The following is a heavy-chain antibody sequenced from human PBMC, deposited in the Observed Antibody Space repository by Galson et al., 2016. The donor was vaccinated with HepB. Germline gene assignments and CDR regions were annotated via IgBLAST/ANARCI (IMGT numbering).Heavy chain of an antibody. D-gene: IGHD2/OR15-2a*01. CDR2: DSMDGRRK. V-gene: IGHV3-30*18. CDR1: GFTFSGYG. J-gene: IGHJ4*02. Sequence: SLRLSCAASGFTFSGYGMHWVRQAPGKGLEWLAADSMDGRRKFYADSVKGRFTISRDNSNNMLFLQMSSLRTDDTAIYYCAKRHEYCPPVGCSVDSWGQGTLVTVSP. CDR3: AKRHEYCPPVGCSVDS.